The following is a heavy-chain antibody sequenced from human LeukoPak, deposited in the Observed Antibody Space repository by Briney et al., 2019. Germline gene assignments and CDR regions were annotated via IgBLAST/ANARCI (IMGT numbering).Heavy chain of an antibody. Sequence: PGGSLRLSCAASGFTVSSNYMSWVRQAPGQGLEWVSLIFGSDSTTYYADSVRGRFTISRDNSRNTLYLQMNSLRAEDTAVYYCARGRGSYSGYDLYHWGQGTLVTVSS. CDR1: GFTVSSNY. V-gene: IGHV3-53*01. CDR3: ARGRGSYSGYDLYH. J-gene: IGHJ5*02. D-gene: IGHD5-12*01. CDR2: IFGSDSTT.